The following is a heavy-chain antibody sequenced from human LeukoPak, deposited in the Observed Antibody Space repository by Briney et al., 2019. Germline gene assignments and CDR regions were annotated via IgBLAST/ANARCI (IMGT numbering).Heavy chain of an antibody. Sequence: GASVKVSCKASGYTFSGYYIHWVRQAPGQGLEWMGRINHNSGGTNFAQKFQGRVTMTRDTSISTAYMQLSRLRSDDAAVYYCARVAPRIAAAGTGRSAFDIWGQGTMVTVSS. CDR1: GYTFSGYY. D-gene: IGHD6-13*01. V-gene: IGHV1-2*06. CDR3: ARVAPRIAAAGTGRSAFDI. J-gene: IGHJ3*02. CDR2: INHNSGGT.